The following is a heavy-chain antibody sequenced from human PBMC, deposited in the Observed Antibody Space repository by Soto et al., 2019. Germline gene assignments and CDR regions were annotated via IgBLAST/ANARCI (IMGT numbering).Heavy chain of an antibody. CDR3: ARDRDIVVVPAAISGGNYYYHYGMDV. V-gene: IGHV1-69*13. D-gene: IGHD2-2*01. J-gene: IGHJ6*02. Sequence: SVKVSCKASGGTFSSYAISWVRQAPGQGLEWMGGIIPIFGTANYAQKFQGRVTITADESTSTAYMELSSLRSEDTAVYYCARDRDIVVVPAAISGGNYYYHYGMDVWGQGTTVT. CDR1: GGTFSSYA. CDR2: IIPIFGTA.